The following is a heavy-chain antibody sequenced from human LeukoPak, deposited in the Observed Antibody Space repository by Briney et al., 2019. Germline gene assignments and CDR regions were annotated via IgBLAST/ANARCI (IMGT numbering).Heavy chain of an antibody. CDR2: ISGSGGST. Sequence: GGSLRLSCEASGFTFSSYAMSWVRQAPGKGLEWVSAISGSGGSTYYADSVKGRFTISRDNSKNTLYLQMNSLRAEDTAVYYCAKEPVVPAAIPCYFDYWGQGTLVTVSS. D-gene: IGHD2-2*02. CDR1: GFTFSSYA. J-gene: IGHJ4*02. CDR3: AKEPVVPAAIPCYFDY. V-gene: IGHV3-23*01.